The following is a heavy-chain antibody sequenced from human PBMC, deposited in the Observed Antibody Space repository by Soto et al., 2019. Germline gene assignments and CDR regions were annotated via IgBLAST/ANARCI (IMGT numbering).Heavy chain of an antibody. CDR1: GGSISSYY. CDR2: IYYSGST. V-gene: IGHV4-59*01. CDR3: ARSVGTGYCSGGSCYSGFDY. J-gene: IGHJ4*02. Sequence: TVSGGSISSYYWSWIRQPPGKGLEWIGYIYYSGSTNYNPSLKSRVTISVDTSKNQFSLKLSSVTAADTAVYYCARSVGTGYCSGGSCYSGFDYWCQGPLVNVSS. D-gene: IGHD2-15*01.